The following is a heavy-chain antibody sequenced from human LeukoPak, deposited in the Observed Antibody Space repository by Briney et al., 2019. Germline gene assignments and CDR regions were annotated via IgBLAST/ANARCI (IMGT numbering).Heavy chain of an antibody. CDR2: ISGSGDAT. CDR3: ASQSGSYFHDAFDI. Sequence: GGSLRLSCSASGFTYTDYSMSWVRQAPGKGLEWVSAISGSGDATYYADSVRGRFTISRDNSKNTLNLQMNSLRAEDTAVYYCASQSGSYFHDAFDIWGQGSMVTVSS. D-gene: IGHD1-26*01. CDR1: GFTYTDYS. J-gene: IGHJ3*02. V-gene: IGHV3-23*01.